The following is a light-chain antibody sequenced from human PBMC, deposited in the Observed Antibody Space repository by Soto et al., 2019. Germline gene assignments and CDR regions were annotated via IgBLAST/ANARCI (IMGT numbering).Light chain of an antibody. CDR1: QSVSSSY. CDR2: DAS. J-gene: IGKJ1*01. V-gene: IGKV3-20*01. CDR3: QQYGSSAT. Sequence: EVVLTQSPGTLSLSPGERATLSCRASQSVSSSYLAWYQQKPGQAPRLLIYDASNRATGIPDRLSGSGSGTDFTLTISRMEPEDFAVYYCQQYGSSATLGQGTKVDIK.